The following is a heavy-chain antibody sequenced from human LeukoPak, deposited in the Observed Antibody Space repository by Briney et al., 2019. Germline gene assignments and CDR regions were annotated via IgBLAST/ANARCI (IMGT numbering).Heavy chain of an antibody. CDR3: ARGVVIAPQTFDY. CDR1: GESISGFY. V-gene: IGHV4-59*01. Sequence: PSETLSLTCTVSGESISGFYWTWIRQPPGKGLEWIGYIYYSGSTNYNPSLKSRVTISADTSKNQFSLKLSSVTAADTAVYYCARGVVIAPQTFDYWGQGTLVTVSS. CDR2: IYYSGST. D-gene: IGHD2-21*01. J-gene: IGHJ4*02.